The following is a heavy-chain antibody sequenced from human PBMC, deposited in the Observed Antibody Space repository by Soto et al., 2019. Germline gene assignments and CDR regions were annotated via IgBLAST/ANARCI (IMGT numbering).Heavy chain of an antibody. J-gene: IGHJ4*02. CDR3: ARDLQGLRYSRYDFGDY. D-gene: IGHD5-12*01. V-gene: IGHV3-11*01. Sequence: PGGSLRLSCAASGFTFSDYYMGWIRQAPGKGLEWVSYVSDSGTTIYYTDSVRGRFTVSRDNAKNSLYLQMNSLRADDTAVYYCARDLQGLRYSRYDFGDYWGRGTLVTVSS. CDR2: VSDSGTTI. CDR1: GFTFSDYY.